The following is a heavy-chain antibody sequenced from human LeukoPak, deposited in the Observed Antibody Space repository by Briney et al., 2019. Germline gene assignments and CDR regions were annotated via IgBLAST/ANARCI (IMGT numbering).Heavy chain of an antibody. CDR1: GFTFSSYD. D-gene: IGHD3-16*01. Sequence: GGSLRLSCAASGFTFSSYDMHWVRQLTGKGLEWVSAIGTAGDAYYPGTVKGRFTISRENAKSSLYLQMNSLRAGDTAVYYCARGYVYSYDYWGQGTLVTVSS. CDR3: ARGYVYSYDY. CDR2: IGTAGDA. V-gene: IGHV3-13*01. J-gene: IGHJ4*02.